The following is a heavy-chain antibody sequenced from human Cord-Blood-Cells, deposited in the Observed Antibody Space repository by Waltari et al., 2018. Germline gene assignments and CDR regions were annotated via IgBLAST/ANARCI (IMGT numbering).Heavy chain of an antibody. CDR2: IIPIFGTA. Sequence: QVQLVQSGAEVKKPGSSVKVSCKASGGTFSSYAIRWVRQAPGHGLEWMGGIIPIFGTANYAQKFQGRVTITADKSTSTAYMELSSLRSEDTAVYYCARGITMVQGVTRAYYFDYWGQGTLVTVSS. CDR3: ARGITMVQGVTRAYYFDY. D-gene: IGHD3-10*01. CDR1: GGTFSSYA. J-gene: IGHJ4*02. V-gene: IGHV1-69*06.